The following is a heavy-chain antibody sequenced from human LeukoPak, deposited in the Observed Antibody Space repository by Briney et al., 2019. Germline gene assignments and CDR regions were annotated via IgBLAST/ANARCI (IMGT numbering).Heavy chain of an antibody. J-gene: IGHJ4*02. CDR2: IYSSSGTT. CDR3: ARHGGSGWYGGIFDY. D-gene: IGHD6-19*01. CDR1: ADSIRISTYY. V-gene: IGHV4-39*01. Sequence: PSETLSLTCTVSADSIRISTYYWAWIRQPPGKGLEWIGNIYSSSGTTYYNPSLSSRVTISPDRSKNQLTLKLSSVTAADTAVYYCARHGGSGWYGGIFDYWGQGTLVTVSS.